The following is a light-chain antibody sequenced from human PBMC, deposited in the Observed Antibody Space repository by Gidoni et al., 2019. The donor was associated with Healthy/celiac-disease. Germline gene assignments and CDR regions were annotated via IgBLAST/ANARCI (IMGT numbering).Light chain of an antibody. Sequence: QSALPQPPSAPGSPGPSVTISCTGTSSDVGGYNYVSWYQQHPGKAPKLMIYEVSKRPSGVPDRFSGSKSGNTASLTVSGLQAEDEADYYCSSYAGSNNFVVFGGGTKLTVL. CDR3: SSYAGSNNFVV. J-gene: IGLJ2*01. CDR2: EVS. CDR1: SSDVGGYNY. V-gene: IGLV2-8*01.